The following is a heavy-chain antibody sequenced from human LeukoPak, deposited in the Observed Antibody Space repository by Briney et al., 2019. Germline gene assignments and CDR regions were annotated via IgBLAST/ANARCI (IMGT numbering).Heavy chain of an antibody. J-gene: IGHJ4*02. Sequence: PGGSLRLSCAASGFTVSGHYWSWVRQAPGKGLEWVANINQDGGTRQYADSVRGRFTISRDNAKNSLYLEMNSLRAEDTGLYHCARDMKGNLDYWGQGTLVTVSS. D-gene: IGHD3-16*01. CDR1: GFTVSGHY. V-gene: IGHV3-7*01. CDR2: INQDGGTR. CDR3: ARDMKGNLDY.